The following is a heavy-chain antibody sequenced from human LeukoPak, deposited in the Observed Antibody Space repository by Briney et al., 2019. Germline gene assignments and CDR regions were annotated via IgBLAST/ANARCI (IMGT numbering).Heavy chain of an antibody. CDR2: ISYDGSHK. Sequence: GGSLRLSCAASGFTVTDNYMSWVRQAPGKGLEWVAVISYDGSHKYYADSVKGRFTISRDNSKNTLYLQTNSLRGEDTAVYYCARAESHSSSSLADYWGQGTLVTVSS. CDR3: ARAESHSSSSLADY. D-gene: IGHD6-6*01. V-gene: IGHV3-30*01. J-gene: IGHJ4*02. CDR1: GFTVTDNY.